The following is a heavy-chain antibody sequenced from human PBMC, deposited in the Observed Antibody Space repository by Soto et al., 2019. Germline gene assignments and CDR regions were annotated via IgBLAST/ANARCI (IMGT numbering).Heavy chain of an antibody. Sequence: GSLRLSCAASGFTFSSYGMHWVRQAPGKGLEWVAVISYDGSNKYYADSVKGRFTISRDSSKNTVSLEMTSLRAEDTAVYYCAKGGRQWLVTSDFNYWGQGA. CDR1: GFTFSSYG. CDR3: AKGGRQWLVTSDFNY. CDR2: ISYDGSNK. D-gene: IGHD6-19*01. V-gene: IGHV3-30*18. J-gene: IGHJ4*02.